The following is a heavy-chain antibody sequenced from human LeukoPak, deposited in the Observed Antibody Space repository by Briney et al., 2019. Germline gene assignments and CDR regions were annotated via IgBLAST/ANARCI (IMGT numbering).Heavy chain of an antibody. D-gene: IGHD5/OR15-5a*01. CDR3: ASMSLDYFDY. V-gene: IGHV3-53*01. CDR1: GFTFSNAW. Sequence: PGGSLRLSCAASGFTFSNAWMSWVRQAPGKGLEWVSVIYSGGSTYYADSVKGRFTISRDNSKNTLYLQMNSLRAEDTAVYYCASMSLDYFDYWGQGTLVTVSS. CDR2: IYSGGST. J-gene: IGHJ4*02.